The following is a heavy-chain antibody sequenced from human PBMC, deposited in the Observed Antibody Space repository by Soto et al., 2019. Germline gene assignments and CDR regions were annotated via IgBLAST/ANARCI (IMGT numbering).Heavy chain of an antibody. CDR3: TTGPNLRPLAAFDI. Sequence: SGGSLRLSCAASGFTFTNAWMTWVRQGPGKGLEWVGRIKSKSDGGTIDYAAPVKGRSTISRDDSKNTLYLQMNSLKTEDTAVYYCTTGPNLRPLAAFDIWGQGTVVTVSS. J-gene: IGHJ3*02. V-gene: IGHV3-15*01. CDR1: GFTFTNAW. CDR2: IKSKSDGGTI.